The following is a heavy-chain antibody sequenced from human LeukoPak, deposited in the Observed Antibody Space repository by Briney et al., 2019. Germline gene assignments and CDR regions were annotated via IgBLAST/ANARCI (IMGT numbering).Heavy chain of an antibody. CDR1: GGTFNNYA. CDR2: IIPIFGTT. CDR3: AKHPRIQLWLIGVDY. Sequence: SVKVSCKASGGTFNNYAISWVRQAPGQGLEWMGGIIPIFGTTNYAQKFQGRVTITADESTSTAYMELSSLRSEDTAVYYCAKHPRIQLWLIGVDYWGQGTLVTVSS. J-gene: IGHJ4*02. D-gene: IGHD5-18*01. V-gene: IGHV1-69*13.